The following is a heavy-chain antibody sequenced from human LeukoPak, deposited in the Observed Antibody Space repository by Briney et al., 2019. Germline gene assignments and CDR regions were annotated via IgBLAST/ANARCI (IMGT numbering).Heavy chain of an antibody. Sequence: NGNTNYAQKLQGRVTMTTDTSTSTAYMELRSLRSDDTAVYYCAREVPYYDILTGYGNYFDYWGQGTLVTVSS. V-gene: IGHV1-18*01. CDR2: NGNT. J-gene: IGHJ4*02. CDR3: AREVPYYDILTGYGNYFDY. D-gene: IGHD3-9*01.